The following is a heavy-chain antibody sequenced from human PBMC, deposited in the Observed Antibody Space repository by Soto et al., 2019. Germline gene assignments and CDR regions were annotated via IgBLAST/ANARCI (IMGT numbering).Heavy chain of an antibody. J-gene: IGHJ3*02. CDR1: GGTFSSYA. Sequence: ASVKVSCKASGGTFSSYAISWVRQAPGQGLEWMGGIIPIFGTANYAQKLQGRVTITADESTSTAYMELSSLRSEDTAVYYCAGDELELGAFDIWGQGTMVTVSS. CDR2: IIPIFGTA. CDR3: AGDELELGAFDI. V-gene: IGHV1-69*13. D-gene: IGHD1-7*01.